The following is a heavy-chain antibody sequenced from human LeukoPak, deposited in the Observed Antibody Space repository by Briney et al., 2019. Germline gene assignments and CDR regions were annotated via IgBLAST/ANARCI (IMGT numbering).Heavy chain of an antibody. D-gene: IGHD1-1*01. CDR1: GFTFGNYD. V-gene: IGHV3-23*01. J-gene: IGHJ5*01. CDR2: IRGSGCVT. Sequence: PGGSLRLSCAASGFTFGNYDMRWVRQAPGKGLEWVSGIRGSGCVTYYADSVKGRFIISRDNSKSTLFLQMNSLLAEDTAVYYYAKDGPKTGTTRQEPYDSWGQGTLVTVSS. CDR3: AKDGPKTGTTRQEPYDS.